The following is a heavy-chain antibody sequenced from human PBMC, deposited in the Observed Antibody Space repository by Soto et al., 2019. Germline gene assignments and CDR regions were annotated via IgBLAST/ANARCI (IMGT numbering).Heavy chain of an antibody. Sequence: QVQLVQSGAEVKKPGSSVKVSCKASGGTFSSYAISWVRQAPGQGLEWMGGIIPIFGTANYAQKFQGRVTITADESTSAAYMELSSLKSEDTAVYYCARYRFLEWPASMGYFDYWGQGTLVTVSS. CDR2: IIPIFGTA. CDR3: ARYRFLEWPASMGYFDY. J-gene: IGHJ4*02. CDR1: GGTFSSYA. V-gene: IGHV1-69*12. D-gene: IGHD3-3*01.